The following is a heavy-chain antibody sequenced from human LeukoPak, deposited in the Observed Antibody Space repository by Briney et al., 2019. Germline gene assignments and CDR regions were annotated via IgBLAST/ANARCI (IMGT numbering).Heavy chain of an antibody. D-gene: IGHD4-23*01. CDR1: GGTFSNYA. Sequence: GASVKVSCKASGGTFSNYAVNWVRQAPGQGLEWMGGIIPIFGTAHYAQKFQGRVTITADESTSTAYVQLSSLRSEDTAVYYCARGWIAETTVVTPYNYWGQGTLVTVSS. J-gene: IGHJ4*02. V-gene: IGHV1-69*13. CDR2: IIPIFGTA. CDR3: ARGWIAETTVVTPYNY.